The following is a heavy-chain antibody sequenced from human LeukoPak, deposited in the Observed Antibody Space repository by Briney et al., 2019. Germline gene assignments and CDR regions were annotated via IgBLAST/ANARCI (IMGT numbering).Heavy chain of an antibody. V-gene: IGHV3-23*01. CDR2: IDYSGGST. Sequence: PGGSLRLSCAASGFTLSSYEMSWIHQAPGKGLEWVSSIDYSGGSTHYADSVMGRFTISRDNSKNTLYLQMNSLRAEDTAVYYCAKTRSSGYYFFNDWGQGTLLTVSS. CDR1: GFTLSSYE. D-gene: IGHD3-22*01. CDR3: AKTRSSGYYFFND. J-gene: IGHJ4*02.